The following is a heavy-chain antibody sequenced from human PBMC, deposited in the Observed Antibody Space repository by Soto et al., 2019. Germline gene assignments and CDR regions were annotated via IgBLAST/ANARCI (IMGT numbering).Heavy chain of an antibody. CDR2: IYPGDSDT. V-gene: IGHV5-51*01. CDR3: ARGEAAAATYGMDV. J-gene: IGHJ6*02. Sequence: GESLKISCMGSGYKVSTWHNFTSYWIAWVRQMPGEGLEWMGIIYPGDSDTRYSPSFQGQVTISADKSINSVYLQWSSLKASDTATYYCARGEAAAATYGMDVWGQGTTVTVSS. CDR1: GYKVSTWHNFTSYW. D-gene: IGHD6-13*01.